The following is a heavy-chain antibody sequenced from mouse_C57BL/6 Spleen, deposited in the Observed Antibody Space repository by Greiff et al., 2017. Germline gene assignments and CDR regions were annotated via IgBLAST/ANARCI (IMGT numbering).Heavy chain of an antibody. J-gene: IGHJ4*01. V-gene: IGHV1-9*01. Sequence: QVQLQQSGAELMKPGASVKLSCKATGYTFTGYWIEWVKQRPGHGLEWIGEILPGSGSTNYNEKFKGKATFTADTSSNTAYMQLSSLTTEDSAIYYCARLPVIYYGIYYAMDYWGQGTSVTVSS. CDR1: GYTFTGYW. D-gene: IGHD2-1*01. CDR2: ILPGSGST. CDR3: ARLPVIYYGIYYAMDY.